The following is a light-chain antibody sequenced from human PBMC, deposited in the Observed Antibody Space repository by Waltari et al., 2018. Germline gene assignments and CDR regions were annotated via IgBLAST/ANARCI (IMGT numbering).Light chain of an antibody. J-gene: IGKJ2*01. V-gene: IGKV1-39*01. CDR2: AVF. Sequence: DIKMTQSPSSLSASVGDRVTITCRASQDISNNLNWYQQKPGKAPDLLNFAVFTLQSGVPSRFSGSGSVTEFTLTISSLQPEDSATYYCQQSYTMPMYTFGQGTKLEIK. CDR3: QQSYTMPMYT. CDR1: QDISNN.